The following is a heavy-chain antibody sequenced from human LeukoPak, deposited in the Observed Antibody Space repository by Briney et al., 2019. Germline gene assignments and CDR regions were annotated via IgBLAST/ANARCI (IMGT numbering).Heavy chain of an antibody. CDR2: IYYSGST. CDR1: GGSISSYY. D-gene: IGHD6-19*01. V-gene: IGHV4-59*08. J-gene: IGHJ4*02. CDR3: ARHKTEKQWLVPLDY. Sequence: PSETLSLTCTVSGGSISSYYWSWIRQPPGKGLEWLGHIYYSGSTNYNPSLKSRVTISVDTSKNQFSLKLNSVTAADTAVYYCARHKTEKQWLVPLDYWGQGTLVTVSS.